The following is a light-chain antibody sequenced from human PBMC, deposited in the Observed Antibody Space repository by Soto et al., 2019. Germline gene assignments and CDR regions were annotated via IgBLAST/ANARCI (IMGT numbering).Light chain of an antibody. Sequence: DIQMTQSPSSLSASVGDRVTITCQASQDISNYLNWYQQKPGKAPKLLIYGASNLETGVPSRFSGSGSGTDFSFTISSLQPEDIATYYCQQYDNLPPHTFGQGTKVEIK. J-gene: IGKJ2*01. CDR2: GAS. CDR3: QQYDNLPPHT. CDR1: QDISNY. V-gene: IGKV1-33*01.